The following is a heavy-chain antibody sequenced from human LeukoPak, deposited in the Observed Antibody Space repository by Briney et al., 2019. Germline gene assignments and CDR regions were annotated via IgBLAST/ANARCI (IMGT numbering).Heavy chain of an antibody. Sequence: SETLSLTCTVSGGSISSGGYDWSWIRQHPGKGLEWIGYIYYSGSTYYNPSLKSRVTISVDTSKNQFSLKLSSVTAADTAVYYCARDMDWNYVGYYYGMDVWGQGTTVTVSS. CDR1: GGSISSGGYD. V-gene: IGHV4-31*03. J-gene: IGHJ6*02. D-gene: IGHD1-7*01. CDR3: ARDMDWNYVGYYYGMDV. CDR2: IYYSGST.